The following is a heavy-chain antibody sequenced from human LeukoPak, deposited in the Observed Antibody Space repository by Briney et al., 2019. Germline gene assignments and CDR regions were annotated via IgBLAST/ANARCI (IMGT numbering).Heavy chain of an antibody. V-gene: IGHV1-18*01. CDR3: AKYRGTTMVSSRVGFDY. J-gene: IGHJ4*02. CDR2: ISAYNGNT. D-gene: IGHD5-18*01. CDR1: GYTFTSYG. Sequence: GASVTVSCKASGYTFTSYGISWVRQAPGQGLEWMGWISAYNGNTNYAQKLQGRVTMTTDTSTSTAYMELRSLRSDDTAVYYCAKYRGTTMVSSRVGFDYWGQGTLVTVSS.